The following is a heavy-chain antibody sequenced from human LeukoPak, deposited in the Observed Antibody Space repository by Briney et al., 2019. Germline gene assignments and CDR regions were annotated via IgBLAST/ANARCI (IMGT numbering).Heavy chain of an antibody. J-gene: IGHJ4*02. D-gene: IGHD5-12*01. CDR2: INAGNGNT. CDR1: GYTFTSYA. CDR3: ARGGYSGYLFDY. Sequence: ASVKVSCKASGYTFTSYAMHWVRQAPGQRLEWMGWINAGNGNTKYSQEFQGRVTITSDTSASTAYMELSSLRSEDMAVYYCARGGYSGYLFDYWGQGTLVTVSS. V-gene: IGHV1-3*03.